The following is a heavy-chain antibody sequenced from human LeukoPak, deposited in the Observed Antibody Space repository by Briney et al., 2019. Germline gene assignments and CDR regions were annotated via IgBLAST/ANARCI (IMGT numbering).Heavy chain of an antibody. CDR2: ISHDGTVK. Sequence: GGSLRLSCPASGFSFSNYGMQWVRQAPGKGLEWVAVISHDGTVKHHADSVKGRFTISRDNSKNILYLQMNSLRPDDTAVYYCAKEMTKYSSTCFDYWGQGTLVTVSS. CDR1: GFSFSNYG. J-gene: IGHJ4*02. D-gene: IGHD6-13*01. CDR3: AKEMTKYSSTCFDY. V-gene: IGHV3-30*18.